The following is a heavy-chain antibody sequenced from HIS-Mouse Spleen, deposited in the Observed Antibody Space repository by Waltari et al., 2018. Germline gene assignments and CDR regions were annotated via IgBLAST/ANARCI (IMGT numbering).Heavy chain of an antibody. CDR2: IYYSGST. CDR1: GGPISPSCYS. CDR3: AREIPYSSSWYDWYFDL. J-gene: IGHJ2*01. Sequence: QLQLQESGPGLVKPSETLSLTCTVPGGPISPSCYSWGWIGHPPGKGLEWIGSIYYSGSTYYNPSLKSRVTISVDTSKNQFSLKLSSVTAADTAVYYCAREIPYSSSWYDWYFDLWGRGTLVTVSS. D-gene: IGHD6-13*01. V-gene: IGHV4-39*07.